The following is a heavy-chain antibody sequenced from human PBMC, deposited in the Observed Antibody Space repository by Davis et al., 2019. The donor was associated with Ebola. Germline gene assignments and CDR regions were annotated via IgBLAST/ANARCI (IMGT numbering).Heavy chain of an antibody. CDR3: AGARPLSFDY. Sequence: MPSETLSLTCTVSGGSISSYYWSWIRQPPGKGLEWIGYIYYSGSTNYNPSLKSRVTISVDTSKNQFSLKLSSVTAADTAVYYCAGARPLSFDYWGQGTLVTVSS. J-gene: IGHJ4*02. CDR2: IYYSGST. V-gene: IGHV4-59*08. CDR1: GGSISSYY.